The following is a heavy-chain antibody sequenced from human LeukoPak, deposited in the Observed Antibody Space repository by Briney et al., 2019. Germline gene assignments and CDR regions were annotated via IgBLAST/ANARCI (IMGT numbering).Heavy chain of an antibody. D-gene: IGHD2-21*01. CDR1: GGSISSYY. Sequence: SETLSLTCTVSGGSISSYYWSWIRQPPGKGLEWIGYIYYSGSTNYNPSLKSRVTISVDTSKNQFSLKLSSVTAADTAVYYCAGFDSLIGAFDIWGQGTMVTVSS. CDR3: AGFDSLIGAFDI. CDR2: IYYSGST. V-gene: IGHV4-59*01. J-gene: IGHJ3*02.